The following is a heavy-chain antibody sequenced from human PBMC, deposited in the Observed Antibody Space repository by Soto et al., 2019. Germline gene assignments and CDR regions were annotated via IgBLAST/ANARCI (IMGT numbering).Heavy chain of an antibody. V-gene: IGHV4-31*03. CDR2: IYYSGST. D-gene: IGHD5-18*01. J-gene: IGHJ4*02. CDR1: GGSISSEGYY. CDR3: ARGKGYSYGPYYFDY. Sequence: SESLSLTCTVSGGSISSEGYYWSWFRQHPGKGLEWIGDIYYSGSTYYNPSLKSRLTISGDTSKNQFSLKLSSVTTADTALYYCARGKGYSYGPYYFDYWGQGTLVTVSS.